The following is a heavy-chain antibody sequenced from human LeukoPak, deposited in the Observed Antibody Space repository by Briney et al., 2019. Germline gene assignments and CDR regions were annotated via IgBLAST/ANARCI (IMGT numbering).Heavy chain of an antibody. CDR3: ARRSSGRVTSGWQEFDY. Sequence: GESLKISCKGSGYIFTNYWIGWVRQMPGKGLEWMGIIYPGDSDTRYSPSFQGQVTISADKSISTAYLQWSSLKASDTAMYYCARRSSGRVTSGWQEFDYWGQGTLVTVSS. CDR2: IYPGDSDT. V-gene: IGHV5-51*01. D-gene: IGHD6-19*01. J-gene: IGHJ4*02. CDR1: GYIFTNYW.